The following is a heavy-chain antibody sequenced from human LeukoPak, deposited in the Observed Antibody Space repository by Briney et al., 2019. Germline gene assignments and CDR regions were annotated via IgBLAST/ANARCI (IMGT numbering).Heavy chain of an antibody. CDR2: IYYSGST. CDR3: ARHYDSSDY. Sequence: SETLSLTCTVSGGSISSSSYYWGWIRQPPGKGLEWIGSIYYSGSTYYNPSLKSRVTISVDTSKNQFSLKLSSVTAADTAVHYCARHYDSSDYRGQGTLVTVSS. CDR1: GGSISSSSYY. D-gene: IGHD3-22*01. V-gene: IGHV4-39*01. J-gene: IGHJ4*02.